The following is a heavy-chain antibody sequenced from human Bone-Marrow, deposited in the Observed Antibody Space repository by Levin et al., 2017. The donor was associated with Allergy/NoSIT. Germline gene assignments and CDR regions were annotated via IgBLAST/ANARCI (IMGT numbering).Heavy chain of an antibody. J-gene: IGHJ4*02. CDR1: GFTFRSYE. CDR3: ARDFYKHNWDDEPSY. D-gene: IGHD1-20*01. CDR2: IDGSGDTI. Sequence: PGGSLRLSCATSGFTFRSYEMTWVRQAPGKGLEWISYIDGSGDTIFYADSVKGRFTISRDNAKNTLFLQMNSLRVGDTAVYYCARDFYKHNWDDEPSYWGLGTLVTVSS. V-gene: IGHV3-48*03.